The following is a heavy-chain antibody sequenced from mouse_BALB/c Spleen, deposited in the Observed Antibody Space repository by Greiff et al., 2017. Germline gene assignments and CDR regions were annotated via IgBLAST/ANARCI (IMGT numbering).Heavy chain of an antibody. CDR2: ISYSGST. Sequence: EVQLQESGPGLVKPSQSLSLTCTVTGYSITSDYAWNWIRQFPGNKLEWMGYISYSGSTSYNPSLKSRISITRDTSKNQFFLQLNSVTTEDTATYYCARYKGNYGYAMDYWGQGTSVTVSS. J-gene: IGHJ4*01. CDR1: GYSITSDYA. D-gene: IGHD2-1*01. CDR3: ARYKGNYGYAMDY. V-gene: IGHV3-2*02.